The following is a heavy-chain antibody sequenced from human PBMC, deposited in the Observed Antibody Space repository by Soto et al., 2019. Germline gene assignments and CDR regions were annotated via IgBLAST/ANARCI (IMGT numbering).Heavy chain of an antibody. CDR1: GFTFSTYT. V-gene: IGHV3-21*01. CDR3: RAEILSGGAYPDS. CDR2: ISSGSSYI. J-gene: IGHJ5*01. D-gene: IGHD3-16*01. Sequence: PGGTLRLSCAASGFTFSTYTMNWVRQAPGKGLEWISSISSGSSYIYYAGSVKGRFTISRDNAKNSLFLQMNSLRADDTAVYYCRAEILSGGAYPDSWGQGTKVTVSS.